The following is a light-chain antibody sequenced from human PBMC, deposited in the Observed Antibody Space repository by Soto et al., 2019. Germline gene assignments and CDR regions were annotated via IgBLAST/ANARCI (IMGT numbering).Light chain of an antibody. Sequence: DIQMTQSPSSLSASVGDRVSITCRANQTIRNFLQWYQQKPGKVSKFLSYAASSLVDGVPSRCSDSGSAADFTLTISRLXXXXXXXXXXXXXXXIPYTFGQGTKLDIK. V-gene: IGKV1-39*01. CDR3: XXXXXIPYT. J-gene: IGKJ2*01. CDR1: QTIRNF. CDR2: AAS.